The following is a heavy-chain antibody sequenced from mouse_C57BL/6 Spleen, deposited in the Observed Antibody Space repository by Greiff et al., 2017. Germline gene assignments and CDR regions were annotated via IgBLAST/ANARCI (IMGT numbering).Heavy chain of an antibody. J-gene: IGHJ2*01. V-gene: IGHV1-42*01. CDR2: INPSTGGT. CDR3: ALLYG. D-gene: IGHD1-1*01. CDR1: GYSFTGYY. Sequence: VQLQQSGPELVKPGASVKISCKASGYSFTGYYMNWVKQSPEKSLEWIGEINPSTGGTTYNQKFKAKATLTVDKSSSTAYMQLKSLSSEDSAVYYCALLYGWGQGTTLTVSS.